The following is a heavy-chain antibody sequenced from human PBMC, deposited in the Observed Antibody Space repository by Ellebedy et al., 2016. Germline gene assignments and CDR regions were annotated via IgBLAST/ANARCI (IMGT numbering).Heavy chain of an antibody. V-gene: IGHV3-7*01. CDR3: ARGDSSIRFDP. D-gene: IGHD3-22*01. Sequence: GGSLRLXXAASGFTFSSYWMSWVRQAPGKGLEWVANIKQDGSEKYYVDSVKGRFTISRDNAKNSLYLQMNSLRAEDTAVYYCARGDSSIRFDPWGQGTLVTVSS. J-gene: IGHJ5*02. CDR1: GFTFSSYW. CDR2: IKQDGSEK.